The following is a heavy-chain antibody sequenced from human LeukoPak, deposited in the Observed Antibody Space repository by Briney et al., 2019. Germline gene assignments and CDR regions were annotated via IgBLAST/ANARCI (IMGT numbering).Heavy chain of an antibody. V-gene: IGHV3-53*01. CDR1: GFTFSNAW. Sequence: GGSLRLSCAVSGFTFSNAWMSWVRQAPGKGLEWVSVIYSGGSTYYADSVKGRFTISRDNSKNTLYLQMNSLRAEDTAVYYCWNKYFPPIPPARGQGTLVTVSS. D-gene: IGHD1-1*01. J-gene: IGHJ1*01. CDR3: WNKYFPPIPPA. CDR2: IYSGGST.